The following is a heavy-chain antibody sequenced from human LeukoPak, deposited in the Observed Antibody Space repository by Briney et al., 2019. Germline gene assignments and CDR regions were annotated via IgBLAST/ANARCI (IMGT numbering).Heavy chain of an antibody. Sequence: VASVKVSCKASGYTFTSYAMNWVRQAPGQGLEWMGWINTNTGNPTYARGFTGRFVFSLDTSVSTAYLQISSLKAEDTAVYYCARGGSDIVLMVYDWGQGTLVTVSS. CDR1: GYTFTSYA. D-gene: IGHD2-8*01. CDR2: INTNTGNP. J-gene: IGHJ4*02. V-gene: IGHV7-4-1*02. CDR3: ARGGSDIVLMVYD.